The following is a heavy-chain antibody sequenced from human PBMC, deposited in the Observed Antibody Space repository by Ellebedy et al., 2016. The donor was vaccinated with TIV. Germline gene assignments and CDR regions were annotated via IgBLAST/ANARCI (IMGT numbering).Heavy chain of an antibody. D-gene: IGHD5-24*01. V-gene: IGHV3-48*04. Sequence: GESLKISCAASGFTFSNFNIIWVRQAPGKGLEWISYISSDTLTTEYADSVKGRFTISRDNAKNSVYLQMKSLRAEDTAVDVCGRDMGRWLQFLGFWGQGTLVTVSS. CDR1: GFTFSNFN. CDR2: ISSDTLTT. J-gene: IGHJ4*02. CDR3: GRDMGRWLQFLGF.